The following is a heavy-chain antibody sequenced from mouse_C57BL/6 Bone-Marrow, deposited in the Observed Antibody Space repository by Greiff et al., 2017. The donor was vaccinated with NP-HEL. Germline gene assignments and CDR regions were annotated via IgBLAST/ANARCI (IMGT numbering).Heavy chain of an antibody. D-gene: IGHD2-3*01. J-gene: IGHJ2*01. CDR2: INPDSSTI. V-gene: IGHV4-1*01. Sequence: AASGIAFSRYWMSWVRRAPGKGLEWIGAINPDSSTINYAPSLKAKFIISRDNAKNTLYLQMSTVRSEDTALYYCARRYDGYYLYFDYWGQGTTLTVSS. CDR1: GIAFSRYW. CDR3: ARRYDGYYLYFDY.